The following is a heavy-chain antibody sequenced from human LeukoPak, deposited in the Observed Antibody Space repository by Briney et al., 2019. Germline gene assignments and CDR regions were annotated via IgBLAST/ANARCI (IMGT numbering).Heavy chain of an antibody. D-gene: IGHD6-25*01. J-gene: IGHJ6*02. Sequence: TGGSLRLSCAASGFTFSSYSMNWVRQAPGKGLEWVSYISSSSSTIYYADSVRGRFTISRDNSKSTLYLHMNSLRAEDTALYYCARDLSGAMDVWGQGTTVTVSS. V-gene: IGHV3-48*01. CDR3: ARDLSGAMDV. CDR1: GFTFSSYS. CDR2: ISSSSSTI.